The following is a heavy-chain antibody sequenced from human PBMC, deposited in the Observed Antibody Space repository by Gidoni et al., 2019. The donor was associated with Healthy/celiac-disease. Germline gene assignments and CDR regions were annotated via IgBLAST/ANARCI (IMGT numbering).Heavy chain of an antibody. CDR1: VFTFSSYA. D-gene: IGHD2-2*01. Sequence: EVQLLESGGGLVQPGGSLRLSCAASVFTFSSYAMSWVRQAPGQGLEWVSAISGSGGSTYYADSVKGRFTISRDNSKNTLYLQMNSLRAEDTAVYYCAKDRGPYCSSTSCYYFDYWGQGTLVTVSS. CDR3: AKDRGPYCSSTSCYYFDY. V-gene: IGHV3-23*01. J-gene: IGHJ4*02. CDR2: ISGSGGST.